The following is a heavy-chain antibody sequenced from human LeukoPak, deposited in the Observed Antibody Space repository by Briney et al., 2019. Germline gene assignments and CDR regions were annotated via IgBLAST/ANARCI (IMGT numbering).Heavy chain of an antibody. CDR3: ARDYRDVLLWFGELSK. CDR1: GYTFTSYG. Sequence: AASVKVSCKASGYTFTSYGISWVRQAPGQGLEWMGWISGYNGKTNYAQKLQGRVTMTTDTSTSTACMELRSLRSDDTAVYYCARDYRDVLLWFGELSKWGQGTLVTVSS. CDR2: ISGYNGKT. V-gene: IGHV1-18*01. D-gene: IGHD3-10*01. J-gene: IGHJ4*02.